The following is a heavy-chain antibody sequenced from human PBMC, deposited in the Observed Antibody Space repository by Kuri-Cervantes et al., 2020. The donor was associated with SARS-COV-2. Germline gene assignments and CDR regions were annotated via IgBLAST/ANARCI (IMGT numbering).Heavy chain of an antibody. CDR3: ARDSYYDFWSGYFPGGPYYYYGMDV. J-gene: IGHJ6*02. Sequence: GGSLRLSCAASGFTFTTAWMNWVRQAPGKGLEWVGRIRSITDGETTDYAAPVKGRFTISRDNAKNSLYLQMNSLRAEDTAVYYCARDSYYDFWSGYFPGGPYYYYGMDVWGQGTTVTVSS. CDR2: IRSITDGETT. V-gene: IGHV3-15*07. D-gene: IGHD3-3*01. CDR1: GFTFTTAW.